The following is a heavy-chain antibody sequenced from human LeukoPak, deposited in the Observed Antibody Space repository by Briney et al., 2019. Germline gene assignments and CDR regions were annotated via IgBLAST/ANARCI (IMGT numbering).Heavy chain of an antibody. Sequence: PGGSLRLSCAASGFTFSDYYMSWIRQAPGKGLEWVSYISSSGSTIYYADSVKGRFTISRDNAKNSLYLQMSSLRAEDTAVYYCVWGQLEHRYYYYGMDVWGQGTTVTVSS. CDR1: GFTFSDYY. V-gene: IGHV3-11*04. CDR2: ISSSGSTI. D-gene: IGHD1-1*01. CDR3: VWGQLEHRYYYYGMDV. J-gene: IGHJ6*02.